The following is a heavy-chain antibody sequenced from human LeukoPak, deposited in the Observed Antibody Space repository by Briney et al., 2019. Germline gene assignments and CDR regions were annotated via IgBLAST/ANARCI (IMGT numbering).Heavy chain of an antibody. CDR1: GFTFSSSD. J-gene: IGHJ4*02. CDR3: ANPDLGDY. CDR2: ISYDGSNK. D-gene: IGHD3-3*01. V-gene: IGHV3-30*18. Sequence: PGGSLRLSCAASGFTFSSSDMHWVRQAPGKGLEWVAVISYDGSNKYYADSVKGRFTISRDNSKNTLYLQMNSLRAEDTAVYYCANPDLGDYWGQGTLVTVSS.